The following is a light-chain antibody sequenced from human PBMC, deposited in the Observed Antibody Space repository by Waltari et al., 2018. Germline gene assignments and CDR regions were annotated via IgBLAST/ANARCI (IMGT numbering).Light chain of an antibody. CDR1: QSLLHSNGYNY. Sequence: DIVMTQSPLSLPVTPGEPASISCRSSQSLLHSNGYNYLDWYLQKPGQSPQLLIDLGSNRAAGGPDRFSGRGSGTDFTLKISRVEAEDGGVYYCMQALQTPRTFGQGTKVEIK. CDR3: MQALQTPRT. V-gene: IGKV2-28*01. J-gene: IGKJ1*01. CDR2: LGS.